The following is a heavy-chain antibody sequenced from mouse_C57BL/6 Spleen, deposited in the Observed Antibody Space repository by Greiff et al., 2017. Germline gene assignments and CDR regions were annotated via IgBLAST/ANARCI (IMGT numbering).Heavy chain of an antibody. V-gene: IGHV1-61*01. J-gene: IGHJ1*03. Sequence: QVQLQQPGAELVRPGSSVKLSCKASGYTFTSYWMDWVKQRPGQGLEWIGNIYPSDSETHYNQKFKDKATLTVDKSSSTAYMQLSSLTSEDSAVDYCARGDYGWYFDVWGTGTTVTVSS. CDR1: GYTFTSYW. D-gene: IGHD2-4*01. CDR3: ARGDYGWYFDV. CDR2: IYPSDSET.